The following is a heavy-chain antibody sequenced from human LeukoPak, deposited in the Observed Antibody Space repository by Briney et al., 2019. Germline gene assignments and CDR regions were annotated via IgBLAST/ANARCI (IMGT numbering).Heavy chain of an antibody. CDR3: ARSDGWSRGRFDY. V-gene: IGHV4-59*08. D-gene: IGHD6-19*01. CDR2: IYYNGST. Sequence: SETLSLTCTVSGGSISGYYWSWIRQPLGKGLEWIGYIYYNGSTNYNPSLKSRVTISVDTSKNQFSLKLSSVTAADTAVYYCARSDGWSRGRFDYWGQGTLVTVSS. J-gene: IGHJ4*02. CDR1: GGSISGYY.